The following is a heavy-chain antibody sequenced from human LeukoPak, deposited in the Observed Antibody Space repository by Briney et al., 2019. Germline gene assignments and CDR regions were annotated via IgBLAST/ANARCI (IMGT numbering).Heavy chain of an antibody. CDR2: INTTTGNP. V-gene: IGHV7-4-1*02. CDR1: GYTFTSYD. CDR3: WASTRDDLDY. Sequence: ASVQVSCKSSGYTFTSYDMNWLRQAPAHGLEWMGWINTTTGNPTYAQGFSGRFVFSLDTSVSTAYLQISSLKAEDTAVYYCWASTRDDLDYWGEGTLVTVS. D-gene: IGHD2-2*01. J-gene: IGHJ4*02.